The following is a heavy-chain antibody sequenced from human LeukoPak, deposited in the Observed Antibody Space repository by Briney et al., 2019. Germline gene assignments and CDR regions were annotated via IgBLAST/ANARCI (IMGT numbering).Heavy chain of an antibody. Sequence: SETLSLTCAVYGGSFNGYYWSWIRQPPGKGLEWIGEINHSGSTNYNPSFKSRVTISVDTSKNQFSLKLSSVTAAVTAVYYCARGWLPRGGIFDYWGQGTLVTVSS. CDR2: INHSGST. CDR1: GGSFNGYY. V-gene: IGHV4-34*01. J-gene: IGHJ4*02. CDR3: ARGWLPRGGIFDY. D-gene: IGHD5-12*01.